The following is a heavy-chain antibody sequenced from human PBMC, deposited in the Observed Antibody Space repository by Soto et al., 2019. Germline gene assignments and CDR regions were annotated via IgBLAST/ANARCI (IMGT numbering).Heavy chain of an antibody. J-gene: IGHJ4*02. D-gene: IGHD1-1*01. CDR1: GFTFSSYA. V-gene: IGHV3-23*01. CDR2: ISGSGGST. Sequence: LRLSCAASGFTFSSYAMSWVRQAPGKGLEWVSAISGSGGSTYYADSVKGRFTISRGNSKNTLYLQMNSLRAEDTAVYYCAKDLVPEELDPVGFDYWGQGTLVTVSS. CDR3: AKDLVPEELDPVGFDY.